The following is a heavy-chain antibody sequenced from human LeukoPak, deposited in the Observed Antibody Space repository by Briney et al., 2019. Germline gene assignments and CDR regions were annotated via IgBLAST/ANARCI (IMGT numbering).Heavy chain of an antibody. V-gene: IGHV3-7*01. J-gene: IGHJ4*02. CDR2: IKQDGSEK. CDR1: GFTFSSYW. Sequence: GGSLRRSCAASGFTFSSYWMSWVRQAPGKGLEWVANIKQDGSEKYYVDSVKGRFTISRDNAKNSLYLQMNSLRAEDTAVYYCAREGYGYSSSWYSAYFDYWGQGTLVTVSS. CDR3: AREGYGYSSSWYSAYFDY. D-gene: IGHD6-13*01.